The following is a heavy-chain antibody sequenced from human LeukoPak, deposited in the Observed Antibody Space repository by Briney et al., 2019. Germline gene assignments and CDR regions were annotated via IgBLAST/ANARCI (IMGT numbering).Heavy chain of an antibody. CDR2: IIPILGIA. Sequence: ASVKVSCKASGGTFSSYAISWVRQAPGQGLEWMGRIIPILGIANYAQKFQGRVTITADKSTSTAYMELSSLRSEDTAVYYCARESCSSSWYCGNYYGMDVWGQGTTVTVSS. V-gene: IGHV1-69*04. J-gene: IGHJ6*02. CDR1: GGTFSSYA. CDR3: ARESCSSSWYCGNYYGMDV. D-gene: IGHD6-13*01.